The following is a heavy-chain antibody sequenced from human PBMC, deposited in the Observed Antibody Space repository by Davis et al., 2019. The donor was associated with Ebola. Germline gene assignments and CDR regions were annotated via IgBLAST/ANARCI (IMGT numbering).Heavy chain of an antibody. V-gene: IGHV3-30-3*01. CDR2: ISYDGSNK. CDR3: ARDISIVVVTATHY. Sequence: LKISCAASGFTFSSYAMHWVRQAPGKGLEWVAVISYDGSNKYYADSVKGRFTISRDNSKNTLYLQMNSLRAEDTAVYYCARDISIVVVTATHYWGQGTLVTVSS. CDR1: GFTFSSYA. D-gene: IGHD2-21*02. J-gene: IGHJ4*02.